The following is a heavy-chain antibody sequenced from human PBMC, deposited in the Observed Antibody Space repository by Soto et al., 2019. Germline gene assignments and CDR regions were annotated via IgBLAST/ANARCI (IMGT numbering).Heavy chain of an antibody. Sequence: EVQLLESGGGLVQPGGSLRLSCAASGFTFSSYAMSWVRQAPGKGLEWVSAISGSGGSTYYADSVKGRFTISRDNSKNTLYLKMNRLRAEDTAVYYCAKFSGRLILGYCRGGSCYSRAFDIWGQGTMVTVSS. J-gene: IGHJ3*02. CDR1: GFTFSSYA. V-gene: IGHV3-23*01. D-gene: IGHD2-15*01. CDR2: ISGSGGST. CDR3: AKFSGRLILGYCRGGSCYSRAFDI.